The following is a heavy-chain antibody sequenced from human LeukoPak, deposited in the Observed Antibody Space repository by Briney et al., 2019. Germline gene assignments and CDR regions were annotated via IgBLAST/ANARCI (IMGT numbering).Heavy chain of an antibody. D-gene: IGHD6-19*01. CDR2: IYTSGST. J-gene: IGHJ3*02. Sequence: PSETLSLTCTVSGGSISSGSYYWSWIRQPAGKGLEWIGRIYTSGSTNYNPSLKSRVTISVDTSKNQFSLKLSSVTAADTAVYYCARVRGSSGWYFFGAFDIWGQGTMVTVSS. CDR1: GGSISSGSYY. CDR3: ARVRGSSGWYFFGAFDI. V-gene: IGHV4-61*02.